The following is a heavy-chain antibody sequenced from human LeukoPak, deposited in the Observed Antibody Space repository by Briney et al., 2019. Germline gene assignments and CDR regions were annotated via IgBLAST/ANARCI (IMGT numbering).Heavy chain of an antibody. CDR1: GGSISSGSYY. Sequence: SQTLSLTCTVSGGSISSGSYYWSWIRQPAGKGLEWIGRIYTSGSTNYNPSLKSRVTISVDTSKNQFSLKVSSVTAADTAVYYCASSGNYYGSGEPPVFDYWGQGTLVTVSS. D-gene: IGHD3-10*01. J-gene: IGHJ4*02. V-gene: IGHV4-61*02. CDR3: ASSGNYYGSGEPPVFDY. CDR2: IYTSGST.